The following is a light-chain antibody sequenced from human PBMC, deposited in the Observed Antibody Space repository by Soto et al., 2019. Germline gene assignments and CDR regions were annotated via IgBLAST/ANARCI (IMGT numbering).Light chain of an antibody. J-gene: IGKJ2*01. V-gene: IGKV3-15*01. CDR3: QSYNDWPFA. CDR1: ESLFGF. CDR2: GVS. Sequence: DIVLTQSPATLSVSPGDTVTLSCRASESLFGFLAWYQQKPGQAPRLLMYGVSTRATGIPARFNGGGSAPDFTLTPCRRRSEYSAYFFCQSYNDWPFASGLGTRLEI.